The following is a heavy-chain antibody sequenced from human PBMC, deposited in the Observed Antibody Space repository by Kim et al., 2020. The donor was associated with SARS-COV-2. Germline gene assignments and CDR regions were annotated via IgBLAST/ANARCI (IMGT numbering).Heavy chain of an antibody. CDR1: GFTFSNYA. V-gene: IGHV3-23*01. D-gene: IGHD5-12*01. CDR2: ISSRGTKT. CDR3: AKGMDVVATPSES. J-gene: IGHJ5*02. Sequence: GGSLRLSCAASGFTFSNYAMTWVRQAPRKGLEWVSGISSRGTKTYYADSVKGRLTISRDNSKNTLYLQMNSLRPEDTAVYYCAKGMDVVATPSESWGRGTLVTVSS.